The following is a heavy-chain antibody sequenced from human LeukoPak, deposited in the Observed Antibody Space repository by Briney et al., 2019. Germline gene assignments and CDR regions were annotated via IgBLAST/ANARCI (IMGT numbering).Heavy chain of an antibody. Sequence: GGSLRLSCAASGFIFRNYWMAWVRQVPGEGLEWVANIRGDASREYYLDSVKGRFTISRDNTKNSLYLQMSSLRADDTAVYYCVRDPRGVRFLEWLHHYYYYMDVWGKGTTVTVSS. V-gene: IGHV3-7*01. CDR1: GFIFRNYW. CDR3: VRDPRGVRFLEWLHHYYYYMDV. CDR2: IRGDASRE. D-gene: IGHD3-3*01. J-gene: IGHJ6*03.